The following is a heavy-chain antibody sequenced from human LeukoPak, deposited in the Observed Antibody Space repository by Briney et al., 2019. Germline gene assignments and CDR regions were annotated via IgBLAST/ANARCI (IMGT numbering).Heavy chain of an antibody. Sequence: ASVKVSCKASGYTFTTYGISWVRQAPRQGLEWMGWINPNSGGTNYAQKFQGRVTMTRDTSISTAYMELSRLRSDDTAVYYCARGYYYDSSGYYYRDAFDIWGQGTMVTVSS. CDR3: ARGYYYDSSGYYYRDAFDI. J-gene: IGHJ3*02. D-gene: IGHD3-22*01. V-gene: IGHV1-2*02. CDR2: INPNSGGT. CDR1: GYTFTTYG.